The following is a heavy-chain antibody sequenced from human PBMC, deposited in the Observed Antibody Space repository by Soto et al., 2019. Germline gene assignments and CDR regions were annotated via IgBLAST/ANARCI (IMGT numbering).Heavy chain of an antibody. V-gene: IGHV3-21*04. Sequence: PGGSLRLSCAASGFTFSSYSMSWVRQAPGKGLEWVSSISSSSSYIYYADSVKGRFTISRDNAKNSLYLQMNSLRAEDTAVYYCARDKPTGTNWNYYRMDVWGQGTTVTVSS. CDR3: ARDKPTGTNWNYYRMDV. D-gene: IGHD1-1*01. CDR1: GFTFSSYS. CDR2: ISSSSSYI. J-gene: IGHJ6*02.